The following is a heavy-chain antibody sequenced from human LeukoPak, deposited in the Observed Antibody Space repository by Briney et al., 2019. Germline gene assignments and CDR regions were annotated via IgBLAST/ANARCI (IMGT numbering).Heavy chain of an antibody. J-gene: IGHJ4*02. CDR2: IYHSGST. CDR3: DVMYYDSSGYMRDY. Sequence: PSETLSLTCAVSGGSISSGGYSWSWIRHPPGKGLEWIGYIYHSGSTYYSPSLKSRVTISLDSSKNQFSLKLSSVTAADTAVYYCDVMYYDSSGYMRDYWGQGTLVTVSS. CDR1: GGSISSGGYS. D-gene: IGHD3-22*01. V-gene: IGHV4-30-4*07.